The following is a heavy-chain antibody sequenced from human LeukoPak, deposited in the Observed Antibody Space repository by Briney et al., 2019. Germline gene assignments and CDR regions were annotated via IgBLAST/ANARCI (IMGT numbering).Heavy chain of an antibody. CDR2: IYTSGST. CDR3: ARVNGDYAFDY. V-gene: IGHV4-4*09. Sequence: SETLSLTCSVSGGSISSYSWGWIRQPPGKGLEWIAYIYTSGSTNYNPSLKSRVTISVDTSKNQLSLKLSSVTAADTAVYYCARVNGDYAFDYWGQGTLVTVSS. CDR1: GGSISSYS. D-gene: IGHD4-17*01. J-gene: IGHJ4*02.